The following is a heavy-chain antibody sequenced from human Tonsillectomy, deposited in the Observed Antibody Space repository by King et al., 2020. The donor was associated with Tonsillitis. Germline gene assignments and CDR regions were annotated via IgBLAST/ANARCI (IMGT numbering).Heavy chain of an antibody. CDR3: AREVPTSDSTGYPDF. CDR1: GYTFTGYY. CDR2: INPNSGGT. D-gene: IGHD3-22*01. Sequence: QLVQSGAEVKKPGASVKVSCKASGYTFTGYYIHWVRQAPGQGLEWMGWINPNSGGTNYAQKFQGRVTMTSDTSSNTAHMELSRLRSDDTAVYFCAREVPTSDSTGYPDFWGQGTLVTVSS. V-gene: IGHV1-2*02. J-gene: IGHJ4*02.